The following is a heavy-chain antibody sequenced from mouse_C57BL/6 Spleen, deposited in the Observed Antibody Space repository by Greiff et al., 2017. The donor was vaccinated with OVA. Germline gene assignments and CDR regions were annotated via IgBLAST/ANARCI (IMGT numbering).Heavy chain of an antibody. CDR1: GFTFSSYA. Sequence: EVKLMESGGGLVKPGGSLKLSCAASGFTFSSYAMSWVRQTPEKRLEWVATISDGGSYTYYPDNVKGRFTISRDNAKNNLYLQMSHLKSEDTAMYYCAREATGGFDYWGQGTTLTVSS. CDR3: AREATGGFDY. V-gene: IGHV5-4*01. CDR2: ISDGGSYT. J-gene: IGHJ2*01.